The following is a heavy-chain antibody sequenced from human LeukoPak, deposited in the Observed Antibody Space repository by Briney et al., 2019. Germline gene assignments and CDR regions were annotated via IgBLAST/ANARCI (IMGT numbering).Heavy chain of an antibody. Sequence: NSSETLSLTCTVSGGSISSSSYYWGWIRQPPGKGLEWIGSIYYSGSTYYNPSLKSRVTISVDTSKNQFSLRLSSVTAADTAVYYCAREVDAAAAYNWFDPWGQGTLVTVSS. CDR3: AREVDAAAAYNWFDP. CDR1: GGSISSSSYY. CDR2: IYYSGST. V-gene: IGHV4-39*07. D-gene: IGHD2-2*01. J-gene: IGHJ5*02.